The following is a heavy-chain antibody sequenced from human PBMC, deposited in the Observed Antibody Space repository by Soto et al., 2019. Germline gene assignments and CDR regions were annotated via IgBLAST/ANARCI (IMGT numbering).Heavy chain of an antibody. D-gene: IGHD3-22*01. CDR3: ATTYDSSGYDY. J-gene: IGHJ4*02. Sequence: WGSLRLSCAASGFTFSGYAMNWVRQAPGKGLEWVSALSGTGISTYYADTVKGRFTISRDNSRNTLHLQMSSLRAEDTAVYYCATTYDSSGYDYWGQGTLVTVSS. V-gene: IGHV3-23*01. CDR1: GFTFSGYA. CDR2: LSGTGIST.